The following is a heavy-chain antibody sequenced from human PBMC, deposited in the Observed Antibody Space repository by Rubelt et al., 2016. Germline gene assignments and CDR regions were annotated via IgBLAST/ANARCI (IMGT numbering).Heavy chain of an antibody. CDR2: VYSGGGT. Sequence: EVQLVESGGGLVQPGGSLRLSCAVSGFTVSTKYMSWVRQAPGKGLEWVSAVYSGGGTYYADSVRGRFTISRDNFKNTLYLQMNSLRAEDTAVYYCEKDVSGYDVSNYYYEYMDVWGKGTTVTVSS. CDR1: GFTVSTKY. CDR3: EKDVSGYDVSNYYYEYMDV. V-gene: IGHV3-66*01. J-gene: IGHJ6*03. D-gene: IGHD5-12*01.